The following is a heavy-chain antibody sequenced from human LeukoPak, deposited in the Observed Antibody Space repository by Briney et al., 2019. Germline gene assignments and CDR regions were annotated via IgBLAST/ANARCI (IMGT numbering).Heavy chain of an antibody. Sequence: GGSLRLSCAASGFTFSSYWMHWVRQAPGKGLVWVSRINSYGSSTSYADSVKGRSTISRDNAKNTLYLQMNSLRAEDTAVYYCAREGIGENAPNYFDYWGQGTLVTVSS. D-gene: IGHD3-10*01. CDR3: AREGIGENAPNYFDY. J-gene: IGHJ4*02. V-gene: IGHV3-74*01. CDR1: GFTFSSYW. CDR2: INSYGSST.